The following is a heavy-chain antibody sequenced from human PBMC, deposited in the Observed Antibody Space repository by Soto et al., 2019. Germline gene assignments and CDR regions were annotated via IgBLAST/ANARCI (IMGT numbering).Heavy chain of an antibody. Sequence: GGSLRLSCAVSGITFSSYSMNWVRQAPGKGLEWVSGISGGTGTTYYADSVKGRFTISRDNSKNTVYLQMNSLRAEDTALYYCATVLSAAFDIWGQGTMVTVS. V-gene: IGHV3-23*01. CDR3: ATVLSAAFDI. CDR1: GITFSSYS. CDR2: ISGGTGTT. J-gene: IGHJ3*02.